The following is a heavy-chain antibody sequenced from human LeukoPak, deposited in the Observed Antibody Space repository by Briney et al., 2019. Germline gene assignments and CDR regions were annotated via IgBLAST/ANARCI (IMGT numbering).Heavy chain of an antibody. CDR2: IKSKIDGGTT. J-gene: IGHJ5*02. D-gene: IGHD2-15*01. V-gene: IGHV3-15*01. CDR1: GFTFSNAW. Sequence: PGGSLILSCAASGFTFSNAWMSWVRQAPGKGLEWVGRIKSKIDGGTTDYAVPVKGRFTTSRDDSKDTLYLQMNSLKTEDTAVYYCTIWVVRWFDPWGQGTLVTVSS. CDR3: TIWVVRWFDP.